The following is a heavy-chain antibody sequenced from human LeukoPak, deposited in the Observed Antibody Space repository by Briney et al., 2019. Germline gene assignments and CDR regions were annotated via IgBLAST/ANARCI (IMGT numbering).Heavy chain of an antibody. CDR3: AGEPAIAARLYYYYYYMDV. CDR2: ISSSSSYI. J-gene: IGHJ6*03. Sequence: GGSLRLSCAASGFTFSSYSMNWVRQAPGKGLEWVSSISSSSSYIYYADSVKGRFTISRDNAKNSLYLQMNSLRAEDTAVYYCAGEPAIAARLYYYYYYMDVWGKGTTVTVSS. V-gene: IGHV3-21*01. CDR1: GFTFSSYS. D-gene: IGHD6-6*01.